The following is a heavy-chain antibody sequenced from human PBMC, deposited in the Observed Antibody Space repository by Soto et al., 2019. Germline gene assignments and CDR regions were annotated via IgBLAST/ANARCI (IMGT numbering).Heavy chain of an antibody. CDR1: GYTFTSYH. D-gene: IGHD4-17*01. V-gene: IGHV1-18*01. CDR3: WGDSPPPGE. CDR2: ISAYNGNT. Sequence: QVQLVQSGAEVKKPGASVKVSCKASGYTFTSYHITWVRQAPGQGLEWMGWISAYNGNTNYAQKLQGRVTMTTDTTTGPAHLGPRGLRSGGTGGEYRWGDSPPPGEWGQGTLVTVSS. J-gene: IGHJ4*02.